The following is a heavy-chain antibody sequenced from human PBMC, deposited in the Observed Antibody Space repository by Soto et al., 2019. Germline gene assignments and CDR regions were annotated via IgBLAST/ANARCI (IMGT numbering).Heavy chain of an antibody. Sequence: ASVKVSCKASGXTFTGYYMHWVRQAPGQGLEWMGWINPNSGGTNYAQKFQGWVTMTRDTSISTAYMELSRLRSDDTAVYYCARDKLWFGDTHSPNDAFDIWGQGTMVTVSS. D-gene: IGHD3-10*01. CDR3: ARDKLWFGDTHSPNDAFDI. CDR1: GXTFTGYY. V-gene: IGHV1-2*04. J-gene: IGHJ3*02. CDR2: INPNSGGT.